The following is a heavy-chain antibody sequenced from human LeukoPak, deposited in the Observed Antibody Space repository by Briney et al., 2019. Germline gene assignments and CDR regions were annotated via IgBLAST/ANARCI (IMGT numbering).Heavy chain of an antibody. J-gene: IGHJ5*02. V-gene: IGHV4-59*01. D-gene: IGHD3-3*01. CDR1: GASISTYY. CDR2: IYYSGNT. CDR3: ARVQGMSGYFLIDL. Sequence: SETPSLTCTVSGASISTYYWSWVRQPPGKGLEWIGYIYYSGNTNYNPSLKSRVTISVDTSKNQLSLRLNSVTAADTAVYYCARVQGMSGYFLIDLWGQGTLVTVSS.